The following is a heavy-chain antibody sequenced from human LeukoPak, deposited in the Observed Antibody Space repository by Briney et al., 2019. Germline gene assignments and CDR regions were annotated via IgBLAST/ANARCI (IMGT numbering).Heavy chain of an antibody. Sequence: PSETLSLTCVVYGGSFSGYYWSWIRQPPGKGLEWIGEINHSGSTYYNPSLKSRVTISVDTSKNQFSLKLSSVTAADTAVYYCARTDSSGYFIRPRVDYWGQGTLVTVSS. D-gene: IGHD3-22*01. CDR1: GGSFSGYY. CDR2: INHSGST. J-gene: IGHJ4*02. CDR3: ARTDSSGYFIRPRVDY. V-gene: IGHV4-34*01.